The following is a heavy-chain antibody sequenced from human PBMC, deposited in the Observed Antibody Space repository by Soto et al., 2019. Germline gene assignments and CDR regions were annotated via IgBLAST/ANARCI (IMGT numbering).Heavy chain of an antibody. D-gene: IGHD6-19*01. CDR2: MNPNSGDT. CDR3: ARGPGSSDWRFSYYYMDV. J-gene: IGHJ6*02. V-gene: IGHV1-8*01. CDR1: FTSYD. Sequence: QVQLVQSGAEVKKPGVSVKVSCTFTSYDINWVRQAAGQGLEWMAWMNPNSGDTRYAQQFQGRVTMTRDTSKFTAYMELSNLRSEDTAVYYCARGPGSSDWRFSYYYMDVWDQGTTVTVSS.